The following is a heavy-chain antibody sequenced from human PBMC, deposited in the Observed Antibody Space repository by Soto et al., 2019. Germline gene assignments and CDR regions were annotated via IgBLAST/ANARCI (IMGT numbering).Heavy chain of an antibody. CDR1: GYSFTSYW. J-gene: IGHJ3*02. CDR3: ATLGPIVVVPAADAFDI. CDR2: IYPGDSDT. Sequence: GESLKISCKGSGYSFTSYWIGWVRQMPGKGLEWMGIIYPGDSDTRYSPSFQGQVTISADKSISTAYLQWSSLKASDTAMYYCATLGPIVVVPAADAFDIWGQGTMVTVSS. D-gene: IGHD2-2*01. V-gene: IGHV5-51*01.